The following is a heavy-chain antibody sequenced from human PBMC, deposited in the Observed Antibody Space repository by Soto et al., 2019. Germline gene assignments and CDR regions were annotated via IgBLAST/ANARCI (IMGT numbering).Heavy chain of an antibody. J-gene: IGHJ4*02. Sequence: EVQLVESGGGLIHPGGSLRLSCSGSGVNVNSDYMNWVRQTPGKGLEWVASIYSGETTYYADSVRGRFTISSDKSKNTLYFQLSSLRIEYTAVYYCTRDGRGLGRLSLFEYWGQGVLVTVSS. CDR2: IYSGETT. V-gene: IGHV3-53*01. D-gene: IGHD2-21*02. CDR3: TRDGRGLGRLSLFEY. CDR1: GVNVNSDY.